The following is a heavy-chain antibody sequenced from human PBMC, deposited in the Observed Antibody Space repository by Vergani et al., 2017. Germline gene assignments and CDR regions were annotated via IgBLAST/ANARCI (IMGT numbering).Heavy chain of an antibody. CDR3: AREAPLRNYDFLSGYYARDPNYYYYYYMDV. V-gene: IGHV3-21*01. CDR1: GFTFSSYS. Sequence: EVQLVESGGGLVKPGGSLRLSCAASGFTFSSYSMNWVRQAPGKGLEWVSSISSSSSYIYYADSVKGRFTISRDNAKNSLYLQMNSLRAEDTAVYYCAREAPLRNYDFLSGYYARDPNYYYYYYMDVWRKRTTVTVSS. J-gene: IGHJ6*03. D-gene: IGHD3-3*01. CDR2: ISSSSSYI.